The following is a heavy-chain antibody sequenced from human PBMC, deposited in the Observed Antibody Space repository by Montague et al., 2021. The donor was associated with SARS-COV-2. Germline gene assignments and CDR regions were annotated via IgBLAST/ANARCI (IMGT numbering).Heavy chain of an antibody. V-gene: IGHV4-59*01. CDR1: GGSISSYY. J-gene: IGHJ6*03. CDR3: ARVVGDYDFWSGQYYYYYYMDV. Sequence: SETLSLTCTVSGGSISSYYWSWIRQPPGKGLEWIGYIYYSGSTNYNPSLKSRVTISVDTSKNQFSLKLSSVTAVDTAVYSCARVVGDYDFWSGQYYYYYYMDVWGKGTTVTVSS. CDR2: IYYSGST. D-gene: IGHD3-3*01.